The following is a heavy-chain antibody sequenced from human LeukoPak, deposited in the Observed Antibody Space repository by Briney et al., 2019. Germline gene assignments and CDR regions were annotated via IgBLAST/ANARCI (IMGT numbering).Heavy chain of an antibody. CDR1: GFTCSSYA. J-gene: IGHJ2*01. Sequence: PGGSLRLSCAASGFTCSSYARSWVRQAPGKGLEWVSGVTGSGNTRYYADSVKGRFTISRDNSKNTLYLQMDSLRAEDTAVYYCAKAIRNLGWYFDLWGRGTLVTVSS. D-gene: IGHD3-3*01. CDR2: VTGSGNTR. CDR3: AKAIRNLGWYFDL. V-gene: IGHV3-23*01.